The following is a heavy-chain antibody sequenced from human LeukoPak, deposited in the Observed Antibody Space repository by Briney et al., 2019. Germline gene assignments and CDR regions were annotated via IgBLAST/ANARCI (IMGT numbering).Heavy chain of an antibody. CDR3: ARSLGPYYYGSGSYPVFDP. V-gene: IGHV5-51*01. CDR2: IYPGDSDT. D-gene: IGHD3-10*01. CDR1: GYSFTSYW. J-gene: IGHJ5*02. Sequence: GESLKISCKGSGYSFTSYWIGWVRQMPGKGLEWMGIIYPGDSDTRYSPSFQGQVTISADKSISAAYLQWSSLEASDTAMYYCARSLGPYYYGSGSYPVFDPWGQGTLVTVSS.